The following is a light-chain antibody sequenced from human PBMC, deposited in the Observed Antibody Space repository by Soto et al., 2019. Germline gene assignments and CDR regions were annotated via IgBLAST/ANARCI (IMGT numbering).Light chain of an antibody. Sequence: DIQMTQSPSTLSASVGDRVTITCRASQSIGTWLAWYQQKLGKAPKLLIYDASSLESGVPSRFSGSGSGTEFTLTISSLQPDDFATYYCQQYDGYPWTFGQGTKVEIK. J-gene: IGKJ1*01. CDR2: DAS. CDR3: QQYDGYPWT. V-gene: IGKV1-5*01. CDR1: QSIGTW.